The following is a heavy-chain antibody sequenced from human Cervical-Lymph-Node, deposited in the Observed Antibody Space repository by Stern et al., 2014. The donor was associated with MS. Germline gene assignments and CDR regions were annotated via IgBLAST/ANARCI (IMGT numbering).Heavy chain of an antibody. V-gene: IGHV5-51*01. CDR1: GYSFSSYW. D-gene: IGHD3-10*01. J-gene: IGHJ2*01. CDR2: IYPSDSDT. Sequence: EVQLLESGAEMKKPGESLKISCKGSGYSFSSYWIGWVRQMPGKGLEWMGIIYPSDSDTRYSPSFQGQVTISADKSIRTAYLQWSSLKASDTAMYYCARFTTGSYYYFDLWGRGTLVTVSS. CDR3: ARFTTGSYYYFDL.